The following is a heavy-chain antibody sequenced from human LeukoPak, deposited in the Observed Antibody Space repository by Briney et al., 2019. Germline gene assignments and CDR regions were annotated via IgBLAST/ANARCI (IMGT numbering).Heavy chain of an antibody. CDR2: IIPIFGTA. V-gene: IGHV1-69*13. CDR1: GGTFSSYA. CDR3: ARAGYSYGYSMDV. Sequence: GASVTVSCKASGGTFSSYAISWVRQAPGQGLEWMGGIIPIFGTANYAQKFQGRVTITADESTSTAYMELSSLRSEDTAVYYCARAGYSYGYSMDVWGQGTTVTVSS. D-gene: IGHD5-18*01. J-gene: IGHJ6*02.